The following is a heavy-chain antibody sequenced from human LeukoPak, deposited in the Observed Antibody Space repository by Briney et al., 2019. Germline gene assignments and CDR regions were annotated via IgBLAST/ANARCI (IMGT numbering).Heavy chain of an antibody. V-gene: IGHV3-74*01. CDR2: ISSDGSST. J-gene: IGHJ4*02. D-gene: IGHD2-21*01. CDR1: GFTFSSYW. Sequence: GGSLSLSCAASGFTFSSYWMHWVRQAPGKGLVWVSRISSDGSSTSYADSVKGRFTISRDNAKNTLYLQMNSPRAEDTAVYYCACIGVFDYWGQGTLVTVSS. CDR3: ACIGVFDY.